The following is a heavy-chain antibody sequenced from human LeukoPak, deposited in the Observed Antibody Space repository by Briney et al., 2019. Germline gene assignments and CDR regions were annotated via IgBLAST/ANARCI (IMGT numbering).Heavy chain of an antibody. D-gene: IGHD6-6*01. Sequence: SETLSLTCAVYGGSFSGYYWSWIRQPPGKGLEWIGEINHSGSTNYNPSLKSRVTISVDTSKNQFSLKLSSVTAADTAVSYCARGEYSSSSVYFDYWGQGTLVTVSS. J-gene: IGHJ4*02. CDR2: INHSGST. CDR1: GGSFSGYY. V-gene: IGHV4-34*01. CDR3: ARGEYSSSSVYFDY.